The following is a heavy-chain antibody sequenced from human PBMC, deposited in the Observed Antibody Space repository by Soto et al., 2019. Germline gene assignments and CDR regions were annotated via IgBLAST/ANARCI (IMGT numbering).Heavy chain of an antibody. CDR1: GGSISSSSYY. CDR3: ARLSYYYDSSGYLFFDS. V-gene: IGHV4-39*01. Sequence: PSETLSLTCTVSGGSISSSSYYWGWILHPPGKGLEWIGSIYYSGSTYYNPSLKSRVTISVDTSKNQFSLKLSSVTAADTAVYYCARLSYYYDSSGYLFFDSWGQGTLVTVSS. CDR2: IYYSGST. J-gene: IGHJ4*02. D-gene: IGHD3-22*01.